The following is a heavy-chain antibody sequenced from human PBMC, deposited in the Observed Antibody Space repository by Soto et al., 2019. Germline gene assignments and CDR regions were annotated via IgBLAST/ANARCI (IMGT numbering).Heavy chain of an antibody. Sequence: QVQLVQSGAEVKKPGASVKVSCKASGYTFTSYGISWVRQAPGQWLEWMGWISAYNGNTNYAQKLQGRVTMSTDTSTSTAYMELRSQRSDDTAVDYCARARGPYDSMVYGMDVGGPGTTVTVSS. D-gene: IGHD3-10*01. J-gene: IGHJ6*02. CDR3: ARARGPYDSMVYGMDV. CDR1: GYTFTSYG. CDR2: ISAYNGNT. V-gene: IGHV1-18*01.